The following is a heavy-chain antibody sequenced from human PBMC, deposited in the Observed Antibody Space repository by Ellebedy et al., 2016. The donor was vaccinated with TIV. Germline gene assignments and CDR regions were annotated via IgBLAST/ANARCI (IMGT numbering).Heavy chain of an antibody. CDR1: GGTFSSYA. CDR3: ARDLGCSGGSCYYFDY. CDR2: IIPILGIA. V-gene: IGHV1-69*04. J-gene: IGHJ4*02. D-gene: IGHD2-15*01. Sequence: AASVKVSCKASGGTFSSYAISWVRQAPGQGLEWMGRIIPILGIANYAQKFQGRVTITADKSTSTAYMELSSLRSEDTAVYYCARDLGCSGGSCYYFDYWGQGTLVTVSS.